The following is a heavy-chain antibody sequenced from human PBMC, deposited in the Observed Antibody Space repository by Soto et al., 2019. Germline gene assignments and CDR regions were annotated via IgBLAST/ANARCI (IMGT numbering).Heavy chain of an antibody. V-gene: IGHV3-49*04. Sequence: PGGSLRLSCTASGFTFGDYAMSWVRQAPGKGLEWVGFIRSKAYGGTTEYAASVKGRFTISRDDSKSIAYLQMNSLKTEDTAVYYCTRSSYAPDYWGQGTLVTVSS. D-gene: IGHD2-2*01. CDR2: IRSKAYGGTT. CDR1: GFTFGDYA. CDR3: TRSSYAPDY. J-gene: IGHJ4*02.